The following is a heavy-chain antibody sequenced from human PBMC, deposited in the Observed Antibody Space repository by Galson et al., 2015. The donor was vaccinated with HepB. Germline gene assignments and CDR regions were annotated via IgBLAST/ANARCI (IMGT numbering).Heavy chain of an antibody. D-gene: IGHD3-3*01. Sequence: SLRLSCAASGFTFSSYAMHWVRQAPGKGLEWVAVISYDGSNEYYADSVKGRFTISRDNSKNTLYLQMNNLRAEDTAVFYCARDERILQFLVLDYWGQGTLVTVSS. J-gene: IGHJ4*02. CDR2: ISYDGSNE. CDR3: ARDERILQFLVLDY. V-gene: IGHV3-30-3*01. CDR1: GFTFSSYA.